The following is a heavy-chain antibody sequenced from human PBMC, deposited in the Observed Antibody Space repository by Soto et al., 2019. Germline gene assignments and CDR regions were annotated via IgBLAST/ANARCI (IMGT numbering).Heavy chain of an antibody. CDR3: ARDSAYYYDSSGYYRFDY. V-gene: IGHV1-69*06. CDR2: IIPIFGTA. Sequence: SVKVSYKTCGRPFSSYAVSSERQAPGQGLEWMGGIIPIFGTANYAQKFQGRVTITADKSTSTAYMELSRLRSEDTAVYYCARDSAYYYDSSGYYRFDYWGQGTMVTVSS. CDR1: GRPFSSYA. J-gene: IGHJ4*02. D-gene: IGHD3-22*01.